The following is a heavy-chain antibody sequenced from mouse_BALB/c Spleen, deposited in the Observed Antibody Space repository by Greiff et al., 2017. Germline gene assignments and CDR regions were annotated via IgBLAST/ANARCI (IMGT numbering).Heavy chain of an antibody. J-gene: IGHJ2*01. Sequence: VQLQESGAELARPGASVKLSCKASGYTFTSYWMQWVKQRPGQGLEWIGAIYPGDGDTRYTQKFKGKATLTADKSSSTAYMQLSSLASEDSAVYYCARSTYYGSSYSDYWGQGTTLTVSS. D-gene: IGHD1-1*01. CDR3: ARSTYYGSSYSDY. CDR1: GYTFTSYW. CDR2: IYPGDGDT. V-gene: IGHV1-87*01.